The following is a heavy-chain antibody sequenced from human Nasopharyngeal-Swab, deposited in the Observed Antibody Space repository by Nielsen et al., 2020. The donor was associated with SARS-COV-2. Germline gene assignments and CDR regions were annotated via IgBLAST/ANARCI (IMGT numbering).Heavy chain of an antibody. CDR2: IYTSGST. Sequence: GSLRLSCTVSGGSISSYYWSWIRQPAGKGLEWIGRIYTSGSTNYNPPLKSRVTMSVDTSKNQFSLKLSSVTAADTAVYYCARDHSGSFDYWGQGTLVTVSS. CDR3: ARDHSGSFDY. D-gene: IGHD1-26*01. J-gene: IGHJ4*02. CDR1: GGSISSYY. V-gene: IGHV4-4*07.